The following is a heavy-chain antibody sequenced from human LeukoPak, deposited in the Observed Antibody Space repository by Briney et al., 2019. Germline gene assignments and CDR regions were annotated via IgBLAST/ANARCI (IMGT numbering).Heavy chain of an antibody. CDR2: ISGSGGST. V-gene: IGHV3-23*01. J-gene: IGHJ4*02. Sequence: GGSLRLSCAASGFTFSSYAMSWVRQAPGKGLEWVSAISGSGGSTYYADSVKGRFTISRDNSKNTLYLQMNGLRAEDTAVYYCAKALYYYDSSGQPSSFFFDYWGQGTLVTVSS. CDR3: AKALYYYDSSGQPSSFFFDY. CDR1: GFTFSSYA. D-gene: IGHD3-22*01.